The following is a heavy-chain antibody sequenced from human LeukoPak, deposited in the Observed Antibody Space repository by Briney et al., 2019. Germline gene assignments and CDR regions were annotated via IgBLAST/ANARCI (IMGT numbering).Heavy chain of an antibody. CDR3: ARESLTDTAMGSFDY. CDR2: INAGNGNT. CDR1: GYTFTSYA. V-gene: IGHV1-3*01. J-gene: IGHJ4*02. D-gene: IGHD5-18*01. Sequence: ASVKVSCTASGYTFTSYAMHWVRQAPGQRLEWMGWINAGNGNTKYSQKFQGRVTITRDTSASTAYMELSSLRSEDTAVYYCARESLTDTAMGSFDYWGQGTLVTVSS.